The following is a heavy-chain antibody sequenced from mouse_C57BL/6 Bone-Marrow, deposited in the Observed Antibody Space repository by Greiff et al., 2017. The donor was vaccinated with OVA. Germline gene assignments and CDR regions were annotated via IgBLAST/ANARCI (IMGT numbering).Heavy chain of an antibody. D-gene: IGHD2-12*01. CDR2: IYPRSGNT. V-gene: IGHV1-81*01. Sequence: QVQLQQSGAELARPGASVKLSCKASGYTFTSYGISWVKQRTGQGLEWIGEIYPRSGNTYYNEKFKGKATLTADKSSSTAYMELRSLTSEDSAVYFCARSFYSRWYFDVWGTGTTVTVSS. CDR1: GYTFTSYG. CDR3: ARSFYSRWYFDV. J-gene: IGHJ1*03.